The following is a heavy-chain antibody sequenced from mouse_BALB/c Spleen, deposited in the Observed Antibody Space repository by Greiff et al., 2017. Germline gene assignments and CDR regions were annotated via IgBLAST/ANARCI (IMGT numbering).Heavy chain of an antibody. CDR3: ARLTGTNYYAMDY. CDR1: GYTFTSYY. CDR2: IYPGNVNT. D-gene: IGHD4-1*01. J-gene: IGHJ4*01. Sequence: QVHVKQSGPELVKPGASVRISCKASGYTFTSYYIHWVKQRPGQGLEWIGWIYPGNVNTKYNEKFKGKATLTADKSSSTAYMQLSSLTSEDSAVYFCARLTGTNYYAMDYWGQGTSVTVSS. V-gene: IGHV1S56*01.